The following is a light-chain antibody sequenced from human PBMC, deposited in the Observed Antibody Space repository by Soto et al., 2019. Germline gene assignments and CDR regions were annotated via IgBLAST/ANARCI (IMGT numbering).Light chain of an antibody. J-gene: IGKJ1*01. CDR3: QQSYSTPPT. V-gene: IGKV1-39*01. Sequence: IQLTQSPSSLSASVGDKVTIACRASQSINRHLDWYQQRPGRVPKLLTYATSNLQSGVPSRFSGSGSGADFTLTISTLQPEDSATYFCQQSYSTPPTFGQGTKVEI. CDR2: ATS. CDR1: QSINRH.